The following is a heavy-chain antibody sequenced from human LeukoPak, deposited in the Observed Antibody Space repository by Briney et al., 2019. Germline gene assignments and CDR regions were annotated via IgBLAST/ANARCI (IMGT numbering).Heavy chain of an antibody. CDR3: ATWRTAKTGFDY. D-gene: IGHD1-1*01. CDR2: IYYSGSP. V-gene: IGHV4-39*01. Sequence: KPSETLSLTCTVSGGSISNNNYYWAWIRQPPGKGLECIGSIYYSGSPYYNPSLKSRVTISVDTSKNQFSLRLSSVTAADTVVYYCATWRTAKTGFDYWGQGTLVTVSS. J-gene: IGHJ4*02. CDR1: GGSISNNNYY.